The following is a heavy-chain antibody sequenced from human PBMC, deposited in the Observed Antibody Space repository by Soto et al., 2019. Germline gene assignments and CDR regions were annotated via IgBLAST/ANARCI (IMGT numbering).Heavy chain of an antibody. CDR1: GGSISSGGYY. J-gene: IGHJ6*02. Sequence: SETLSLTCTVSGGSISSGGYYWSWIRQHPGKGLEWIGYIYYSGSTYYNPSLKSRVTISVDTSKNQFSLKLSSVTAADTAVYYCARVGHSSGWYVAQPSGSYYYYGMDVWGQGTTVTVSS. CDR2: IYYSGST. CDR3: ARVGHSSGWYVAQPSGSYYYYGMDV. D-gene: IGHD6-19*01. V-gene: IGHV4-31*03.